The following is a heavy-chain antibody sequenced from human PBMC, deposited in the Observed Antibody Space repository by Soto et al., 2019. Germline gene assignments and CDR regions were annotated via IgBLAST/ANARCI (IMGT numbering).Heavy chain of an antibody. V-gene: IGHV3-30*18. CDR3: AKDRENIWSGSGNYYYYYGMDV. CDR1: GFTFSSYG. D-gene: IGHD3-3*01. J-gene: IGHJ6*02. CDR2: ISYDGSNK. Sequence: HPGGSLRLSCAASGFTFSSYGMHWVRQAPGKGLEWVAVISYDGSNKYYADSVKGRFTISRDNSKNTLYLQMNSLRAEDTAVYYCAKDRENIWSGSGNYYYYYGMDVWGQGTTVTVSS.